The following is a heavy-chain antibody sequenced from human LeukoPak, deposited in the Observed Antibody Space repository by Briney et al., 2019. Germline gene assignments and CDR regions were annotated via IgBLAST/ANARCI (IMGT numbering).Heavy chain of an antibody. V-gene: IGHV4-34*01. Sequence: SETLCLTCAVYGGSFSGYYWSWVRQPPGKGLEWSGEINHSGSTNYNPSLKSRVTISVDTSKNQFSLKLSSVTAADTAVYYCARHEGIAAAGTTQGGNDYWGQGTLVTVSS. D-gene: IGHD6-13*01. J-gene: IGHJ4*02. CDR1: GGSFSGYY. CDR3: ARHEGIAAAGTTQGGNDY. CDR2: INHSGST.